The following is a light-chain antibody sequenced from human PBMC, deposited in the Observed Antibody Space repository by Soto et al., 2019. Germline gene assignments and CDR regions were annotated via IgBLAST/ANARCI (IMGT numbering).Light chain of an antibody. Sequence: EIVLTQSPATLSLSPGERATLSCRASQSISSYLAWYQQKPGQAPRFLIYDASNRATGIPARFSGSGSGTDFTLTISSLEPEDFAVYYCQQRSIWYTFGQGTKLEI. V-gene: IGKV3-11*01. CDR3: QQRSIWYT. CDR1: QSISSY. CDR2: DAS. J-gene: IGKJ2*01.